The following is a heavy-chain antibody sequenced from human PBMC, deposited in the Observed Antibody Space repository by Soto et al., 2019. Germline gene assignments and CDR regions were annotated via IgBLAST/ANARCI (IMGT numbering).Heavy chain of an antibody. J-gene: IGHJ4*02. CDR3: ASRIVGVYYPGF. CDR1: GYNFTTYW. D-gene: IGHD3-3*01. V-gene: IGHV5-10-1*01. CDR2: IDPSDSYT. Sequence: GESLKISCQGSGYNFTTYWISWVRQLPGRGLEWMGRIDPSDSYTNYSPSFQDHITISVYRSISTAYLHWSGLKSSGTAIYFCASRIVGVYYPGFWGQGTLVTVSS.